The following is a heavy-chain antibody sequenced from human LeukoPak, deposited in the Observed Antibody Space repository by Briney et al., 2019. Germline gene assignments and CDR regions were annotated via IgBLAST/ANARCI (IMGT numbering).Heavy chain of an antibody. D-gene: IGHD3-3*01. CDR1: GFTFDDYA. CDR3: ARGFLEWLPHYFDY. J-gene: IGHJ4*02. V-gene: IGHV3-9*01. CDR2: ISWNSDSI. Sequence: GRSLRLSCAASGFTFDDYAMYWVRQVPGKGLEWVSGISWNSDSIGYADSVKGRFTISRDNAKNSLYLQMNSLRAEDTALYYCARGFLEWLPHYFDYWGQGTLVTVSS.